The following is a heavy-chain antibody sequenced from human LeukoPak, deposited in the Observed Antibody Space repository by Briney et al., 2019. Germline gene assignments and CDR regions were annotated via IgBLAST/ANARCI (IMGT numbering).Heavy chain of an antibody. V-gene: IGHV4-34*01. D-gene: IGHD5-12*01. CDR1: GGSFSGYY. CDR3: ARALYSRSYWYFDL. Sequence: SETLSLTCAVYGGSFSGYYWSWIRQPPGKGLEWIGEINHSGSTNYNPSLKSRVTISVDTSKNQFSLKLSSVTPEDTAVYYCARALYSRSYWYFDLWGRGTLVTVSS. CDR2: INHSGST. J-gene: IGHJ2*01.